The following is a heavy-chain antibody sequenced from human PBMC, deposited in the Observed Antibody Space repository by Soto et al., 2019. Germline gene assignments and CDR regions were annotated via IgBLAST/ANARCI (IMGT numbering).Heavy chain of an antibody. J-gene: IGHJ4*02. V-gene: IGHV1-3*05. CDR2: INAGNGNT. D-gene: IGHD2-21*02. CDR1: GYTFTSYA. CDR3: ASAWVVVTAPDY. Sequence: QVQLVQSGAEEKKPGASVKASGKASGYTFTSYAMHWVRQAPGQRLEWMGWINAGNGNTKYSQKFQGRVTITRDTSASTAYMELSSLRSEDTAVYYCASAWVVVTAPDYWGQGTLVTVSS.